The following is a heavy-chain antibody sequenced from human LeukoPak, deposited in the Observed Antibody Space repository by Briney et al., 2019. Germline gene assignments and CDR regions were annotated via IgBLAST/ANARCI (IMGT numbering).Heavy chain of an antibody. J-gene: IGHJ4*02. D-gene: IGHD2-15*01. V-gene: IGHV3-48*04. CDR3: ARDPSGWWFDY. CDR1: GFTFSNYN. CDR2: ISSSSGSI. Sequence: GGSLRLSCAASGFTFSNYNMNWVRQAPGKGLEWVSYISSSSGSIYYADSVKGRFTISRDDAENSLYLQMNSLRAEDTAVYYCARDPSGWWFDYWGQGTLVTVSS.